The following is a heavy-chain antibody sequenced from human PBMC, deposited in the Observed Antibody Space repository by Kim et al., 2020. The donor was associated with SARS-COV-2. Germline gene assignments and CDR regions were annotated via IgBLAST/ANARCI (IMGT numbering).Heavy chain of an antibody. V-gene: IGHV1-69*13. D-gene: IGHD6-19*01. CDR1: GGTFSSYA. CDR2: IIPIFGTA. J-gene: IGHJ4*02. Sequence: SVKVSCKASGGTFSSYAISWVRQAPGQGLEWMGGIIPIFGTANYAQKFQGRVTITADESTSTAYMELSSLRSEDTAVYYCARDPDILNEPGVQTSGWHGHYWGQGTLVTVSS. CDR3: ARDPDILNEPGVQTSGWHGHY.